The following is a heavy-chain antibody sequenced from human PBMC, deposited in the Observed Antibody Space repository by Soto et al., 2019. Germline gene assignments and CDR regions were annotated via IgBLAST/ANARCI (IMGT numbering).Heavy chain of an antibody. D-gene: IGHD3-16*02. J-gene: IGHJ3*02. CDR3: WRVWRLDGSAGSYRGLHI. Sequence: QVQLVESGGGVVQPGESLRLSCAASGFDFSSYAMHWVRQPPGKGLEWVAGITYDGSNKYYADSVKGRFTISRDSSNRTLFWQLSSLRLEDTSMYSSWRVWRLDGSAGSYRGLHIWGRGTVVIVSS. CDR1: GFDFSSYA. V-gene: IGHV3-30-3*01. CDR2: ITYDGSNK.